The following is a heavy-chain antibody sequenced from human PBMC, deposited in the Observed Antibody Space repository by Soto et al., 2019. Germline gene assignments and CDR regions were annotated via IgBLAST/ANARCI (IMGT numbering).Heavy chain of an antibody. Sequence: ASVKVSCKASGYTFTSYGISWVRQAPGQGLEWMGWISAYNGNTNYAQKLQGRVTITRDTSASTAYMELSSLRSEDTAVYYCARVSRSYGGAYFDYWGQGTLVTVSS. CDR2: ISAYNGNT. V-gene: IGHV1-18*01. CDR3: ARVSRSYGGAYFDY. D-gene: IGHD5-18*01. J-gene: IGHJ4*02. CDR1: GYTFTSYG.